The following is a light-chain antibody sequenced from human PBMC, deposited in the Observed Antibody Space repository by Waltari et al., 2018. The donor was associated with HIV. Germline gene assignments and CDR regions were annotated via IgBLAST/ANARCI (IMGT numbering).Light chain of an antibody. CDR1: SSDVGGYTY. CDR2: DVS. V-gene: IGLV2-14*01. J-gene: IGLJ3*02. Sequence: QSALTQPAPVSGSPGQSITISCTGTSSDVGGYTYVSWYQQTPGKAPKLMIYDVSNGPAGVSNRFSGSKSGNTASLTISGLRAEDEADYYCSSYTSSSTWVFGGGTKLTVL. CDR3: SSYTSSSTWV.